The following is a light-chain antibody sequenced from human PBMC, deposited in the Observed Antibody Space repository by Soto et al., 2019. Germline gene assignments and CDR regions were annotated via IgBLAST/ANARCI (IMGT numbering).Light chain of an antibody. J-gene: IGLJ1*01. CDR2: EVS. CDR3: SSYTSSSTLV. V-gene: IGLV2-14*01. Sequence: QSVLTQPVSVSGSPGQSITISCTGTSSDVGGYNYVSWYQQHPGKAPKLMIYEVSNRPSGVSNRFSGSKSGNTASLTISGLQAEDEADYYCSSYTSSSTLVFGTGTKLTVL. CDR1: SSDVGGYNY.